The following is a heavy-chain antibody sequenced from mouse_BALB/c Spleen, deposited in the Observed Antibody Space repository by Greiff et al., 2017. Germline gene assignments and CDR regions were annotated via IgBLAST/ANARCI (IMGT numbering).Heavy chain of an antibody. D-gene: IGHD2-1*01. Sequence: DVKLVESGGDLVKPGGSLKLSCAASGFTFSSYGMSWVRQTPDKRLEWVATISSGGSYTYYPDSVKGRFTISRDNAKNTLYLQMSSLKSEDTAMYYCARRDGNSWFAYWGQGTLVTVSA. J-gene: IGHJ3*01. CDR3: ARRDGNSWFAY. CDR1: GFTFSSYG. CDR2: ISSGGSYT. V-gene: IGHV5-6*02.